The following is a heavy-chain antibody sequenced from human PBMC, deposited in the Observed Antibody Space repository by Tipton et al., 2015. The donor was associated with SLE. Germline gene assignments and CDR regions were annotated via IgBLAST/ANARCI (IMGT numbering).Heavy chain of an antibody. J-gene: IGHJ4*02. D-gene: IGHD3-16*01. CDR2: IRADGSNK. V-gene: IGHV3-30*02. CDR3: AGGTGAYFDH. Sequence: SLRLSCAASGFTYSGHAMHWVRQAPGKGLEWVAFIRADGSNKDYADSVKGRFTISRDNSKNTLYLQMNRLRVEDTAVYYCAGGTGAYFDHWGQGTLVTVSS. CDR1: GFTYSGHA.